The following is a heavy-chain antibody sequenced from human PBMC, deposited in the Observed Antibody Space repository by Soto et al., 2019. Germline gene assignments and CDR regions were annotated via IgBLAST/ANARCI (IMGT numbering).Heavy chain of an antibody. CDR2: IYYDGNT. D-gene: IGHD3-3*01. CDR1: GGSITSSSHY. Sequence: PSETLSLTCTVSGGSITSSSHYWGWIRQPPGKGLECIGNIYYDGNTYYNPSLKSRVTISLDTSKNQFSLRLNSVTAADTAVYYCAIEGFSVFWSGYWRGEHYGMDVWGQGTTVTVSS. CDR3: AIEGFSVFWSGYWRGEHYGMDV. V-gene: IGHV4-39*02. J-gene: IGHJ6*02.